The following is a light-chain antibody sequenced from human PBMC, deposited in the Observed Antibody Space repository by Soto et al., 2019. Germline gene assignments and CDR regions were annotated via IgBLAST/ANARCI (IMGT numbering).Light chain of an antibody. J-gene: IGLJ2*01. CDR3: GTWDSSLSAVV. V-gene: IGLV1-51*01. CDR2: DNN. CDR1: SSNIGNNY. Sequence: QSVLTQPPSVSAAPAQKVTISCSGSSSNIGNNYVSCYQQLPGTAPKLLIYDNNKRPSGIPDRFSGSKSGTSATLGITGLQTGDEADYYCGTWDSSLSAVVFGGGTKLTVL.